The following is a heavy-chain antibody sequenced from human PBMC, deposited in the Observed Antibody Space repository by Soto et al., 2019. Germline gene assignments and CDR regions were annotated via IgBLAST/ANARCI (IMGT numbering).Heavy chain of an antibody. CDR1: GGSISGHY. V-gene: IGHV4-59*11. J-gene: IGHJ4*02. CDR3: ARVGSSGWSPDY. Sequence: NPSETLSLTCTVSGGSISGHYWIWIRQSPGKGLEWMGYIFYTGSTNYNPSLKSRVTLSADTSKNQFSLRLSSVTAADTAVYYCARVGSSGWSPDYWGQGTLVTVSS. CDR2: IFYTGST. D-gene: IGHD6-19*01.